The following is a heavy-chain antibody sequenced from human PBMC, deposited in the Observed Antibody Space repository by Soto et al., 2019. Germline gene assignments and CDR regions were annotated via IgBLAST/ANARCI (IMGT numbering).Heavy chain of an antibody. D-gene: IGHD2-15*01. CDR1: GYTFTSYG. CDR3: ARAPRRYCSGGSCYLTYYYMDV. J-gene: IGHJ6*03. Sequence: QVQLVQSGAEVKKPGASVKVSCKASGYTFTSYGISWVRQAPGQGLEWMGGISAYNGNTNYAQKLQGRVTMTTDTSTSTADMELRSMRSDDTAVYYCARAPRRYCSGGSCYLTYYYMDVWGKGTTVTVSS. CDR2: ISAYNGNT. V-gene: IGHV1-18*01.